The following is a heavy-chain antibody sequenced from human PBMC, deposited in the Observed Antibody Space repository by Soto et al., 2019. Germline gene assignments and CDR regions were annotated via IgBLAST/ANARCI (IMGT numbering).Heavy chain of an antibody. CDR1: VGTFSSYA. Sequence: QVQLVQSGAEVKKPGSSVKVSCKASVGTFSSYAISWVRQAPGQGLEWMGGIIPIFGTANYAQKFQGRVTITADESTSTAYMELSSLRSEDTAVYYCARRDVGNSMGYYGMDVWGQGTTVTVSS. CDR3: ARRDVGNSMGYYGMDV. D-gene: IGHD4-4*01. V-gene: IGHV1-69*12. J-gene: IGHJ6*02. CDR2: IIPIFGTA.